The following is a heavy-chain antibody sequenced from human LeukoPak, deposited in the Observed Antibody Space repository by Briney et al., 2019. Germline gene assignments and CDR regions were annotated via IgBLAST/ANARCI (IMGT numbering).Heavy chain of an antibody. CDR3: ARYCSGGSCYPDYYYYYGMDV. D-gene: IGHD2-15*01. CDR1: GFTFSDYY. Sequence: PGGSLRLSCAASGFTFSDYYMSWIRQAPGKGLEWVSYISSSSSYTNYADSVKGRFTISRDNAKNSLYLQMNSLRAEDTAVYYCARYCSGGSCYPDYYYYYGMDVWGKGTTVTVSS. V-gene: IGHV3-11*06. J-gene: IGHJ6*04. CDR2: ISSSSSYT.